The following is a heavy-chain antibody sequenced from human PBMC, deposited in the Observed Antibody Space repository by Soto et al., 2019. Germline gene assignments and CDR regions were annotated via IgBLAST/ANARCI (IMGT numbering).Heavy chain of an antibody. CDR3: ARADSGYAHGYYYYGMDV. D-gene: IGHD5-12*01. V-gene: IGHV3-48*01. CDR2: ISSSSSTI. Sequence: EVQLVESGGGLVQPGGSLRLSCAASGFTFSSYSMNWVRQAPGKGLEWVSYISSSSSTIYYADSVKGRFTISRDNARNSLYLQMHGLRAEDTAVYYCARADSGYAHGYYYYGMDVWGPGTTVTVSS. CDR1: GFTFSSYS. J-gene: IGHJ6*02.